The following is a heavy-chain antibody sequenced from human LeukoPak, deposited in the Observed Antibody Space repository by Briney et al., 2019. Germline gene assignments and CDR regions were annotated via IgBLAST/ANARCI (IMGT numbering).Heavy chain of an antibody. D-gene: IGHD2-15*01. J-gene: IGHJ4*02. CDR3: ARRGRGGPPYYFAS. Sequence: GGSLRLSCAASGFSFSSYWMHWVRQAPGKGLVWVARINSDGSTTNYADSVKGRFTISRDNAKNTLYLQMNSLRAEDTAVYYCARRGRGGPPYYFASGGQGPRFTAS. CDR1: GFSFSSYW. V-gene: IGHV3-74*01. CDR2: INSDGSTT.